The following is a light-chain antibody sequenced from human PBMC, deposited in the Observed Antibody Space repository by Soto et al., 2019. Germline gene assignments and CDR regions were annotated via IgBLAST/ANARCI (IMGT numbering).Light chain of an antibody. V-gene: IGLV2-23*01. Sequence: QSALTQPASVSGSPGQSITLSCTGTSSDIGSYNLVSWYQQHPGKVPKLIVYEGNKRPSGVSDRFHGSKSGDTASLTISGLQAADEADYYCCSYAGSSTFVVFGGGTKVTVL. CDR1: SSDIGSYNL. CDR2: EGN. J-gene: IGLJ2*01. CDR3: CSYAGSSTFVV.